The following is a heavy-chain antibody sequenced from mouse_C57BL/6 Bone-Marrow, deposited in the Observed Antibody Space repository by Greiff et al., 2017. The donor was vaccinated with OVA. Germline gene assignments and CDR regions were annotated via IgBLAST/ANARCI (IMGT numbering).Heavy chain of an antibody. CDR3: ARQRGFGTTVVASMDY. D-gene: IGHD1-1*01. Sequence: EVQGVESGGDLVKPGGSLKLSCAASGFTFSSYGMSWVRQTPDKRLEWVATISSGGSYTYYPDSVKGRFTISRDNAKNTLYLQMSSLKSEDTAMYYCARQRGFGTTVVASMDYWGHGTSVTVSS. J-gene: IGHJ4*01. CDR1: GFTFSSYG. CDR2: ISSGGSYT. V-gene: IGHV5-6*01.